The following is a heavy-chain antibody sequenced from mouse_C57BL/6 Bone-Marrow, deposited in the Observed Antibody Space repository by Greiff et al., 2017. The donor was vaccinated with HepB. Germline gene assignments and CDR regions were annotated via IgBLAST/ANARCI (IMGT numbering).Heavy chain of an antibody. D-gene: IGHD1-1*01. CDR2: IYPRDGST. J-gene: IGHJ1*03. V-gene: IGHV1-85*01. Sequence: QVQLKESGPELVKPGASVKLSCKASGYTFTSYDINWVKQRPGQGLEWIGWIYPRDGSTKYNEKFKGKATLTVDTSSSTAYMELHSLTSEDSAVYFCARRGYYGSPWYFDVWGTGTTVTVSS. CDR3: ARRGYYGSPWYFDV. CDR1: GYTFTSYD.